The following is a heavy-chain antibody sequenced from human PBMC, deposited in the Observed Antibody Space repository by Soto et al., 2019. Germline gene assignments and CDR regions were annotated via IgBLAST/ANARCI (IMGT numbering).Heavy chain of an antibody. V-gene: IGHV4-59*01. Sequence: SETLSLTCTVSGGSISSYYWSWIRQPPGKGLEWIGYIYYSGSTNYNPSLKSRVTISVDTSKNQFSLKLSSVTAADTAVYYCARGGDCYDILTGYYNPFDYWGQGTLVTVSS. J-gene: IGHJ4*02. CDR2: IYYSGST. CDR3: ARGGDCYDILTGYYNPFDY. CDR1: GGSISSYY. D-gene: IGHD3-9*01.